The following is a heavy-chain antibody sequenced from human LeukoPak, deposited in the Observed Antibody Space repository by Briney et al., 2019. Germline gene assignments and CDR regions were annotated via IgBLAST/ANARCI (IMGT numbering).Heavy chain of an antibody. J-gene: IGHJ4*02. D-gene: IGHD3-16*01. CDR1: GGSISSYY. CDR3: ARGLWRGGGYLSCFDY. Sequence: SETLSLTCTVSGGSISSYYWSWIRQPPGKGLEWSGYIYNSGITNYNPSLKSRVTISVDTSKNQFSLKLSSVTAADTAVYYCARGLWRGGGYLSCFDYWGQGILVTVSS. V-gene: IGHV4-59*01. CDR2: IYNSGIT.